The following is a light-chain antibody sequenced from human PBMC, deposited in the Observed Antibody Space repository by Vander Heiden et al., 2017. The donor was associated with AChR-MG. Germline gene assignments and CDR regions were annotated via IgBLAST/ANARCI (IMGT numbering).Light chain of an antibody. CDR3: QQYGSSPT. V-gene: IGKV3-20*01. Sequence: EIVLTQSPGTLSLSPGERATLSCRASQSVSSSYLAWYQQKPGQAPRLLIYGASSGSGTDFTLTISRLEPEDFAVYYCQQYGSSPTFGQGTKVEIK. J-gene: IGKJ1*01. CDR1: QSVSSSY. CDR2: GAS.